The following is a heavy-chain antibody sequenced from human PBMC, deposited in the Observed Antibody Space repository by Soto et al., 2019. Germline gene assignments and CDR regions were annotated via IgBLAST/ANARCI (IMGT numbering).Heavy chain of an antibody. Sequence: SVKVSCKASGGTFSSYAISWVRQAPGQGLEWMGGIITIFGTAKYAQKFQGRVTITADKSTSTDYMELSSLRSEDTAVYYCGSYPLRYGGRFGFPDAFDIWGEGTMVTVSS. CDR3: GSYPLRYGGRFGFPDAFDI. J-gene: IGHJ3*02. D-gene: IGHD2-15*01. CDR2: IITIFGTA. V-gene: IGHV1-69*06. CDR1: GGTFSSYA.